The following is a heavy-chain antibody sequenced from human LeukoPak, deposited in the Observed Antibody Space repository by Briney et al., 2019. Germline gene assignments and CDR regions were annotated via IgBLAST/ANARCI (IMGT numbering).Heavy chain of an antibody. D-gene: IGHD5-24*01. CDR3: ARELEEGDGYNFGFDP. Sequence: ASVKVSCKTSGYTFTTYYIRWVRQAPGQGLEWMGIINPSGGSTTYAQKFQGRVTMTRDTFTSAVYMELSSLRSEDTAVYYCARELEEGDGYNFGFDPWGQGTLVTVSS. V-gene: IGHV1-46*01. CDR2: INPSGGST. CDR1: GYTFTTYY. J-gene: IGHJ5*02.